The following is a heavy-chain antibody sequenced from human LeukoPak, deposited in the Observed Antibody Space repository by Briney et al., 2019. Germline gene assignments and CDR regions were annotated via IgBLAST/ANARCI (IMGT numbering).Heavy chain of an antibody. CDR1: GFTFSGYD. CDR3: AKGDYGGYSHGFDI. V-gene: IGHV3-30*18. Sequence: GGSLRLSCAASGFTFSGYDMHWIRQAPSKGLEWVAGISYDGSKKYYGDSVQGRFTISRDNSKSTLFLQMNSLRAEDTALYYCAKGDYGGYSHGFDIWGQGTRVTVSS. D-gene: IGHD4-23*01. J-gene: IGHJ3*02. CDR2: ISYDGSKK.